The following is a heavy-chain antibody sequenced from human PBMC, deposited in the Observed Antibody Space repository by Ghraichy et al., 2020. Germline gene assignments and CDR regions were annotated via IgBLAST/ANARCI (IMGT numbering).Heavy chain of an antibody. CDR3: AHIREGHNWNDGDFDY. V-gene: IGHV2-5*02. CDR1: GFLLITSGVG. D-gene: IGHD1-1*01. J-gene: IGHJ4*02. Sequence: SGPTLVKPTQTLTLTCTFSGFLLITSGVGVGWILQPPGKALECLAIIYWGNDKRYSPSRETSLTITKDTSNNQVVLTMTNVDPGDTASYYCAHIREGHNWNDGDFDYWGRGARVTVSS. CDR2: IYWGNDK.